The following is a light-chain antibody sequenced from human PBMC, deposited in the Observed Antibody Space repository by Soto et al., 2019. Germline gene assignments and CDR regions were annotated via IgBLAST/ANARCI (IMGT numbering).Light chain of an antibody. J-gene: IGKJ5*01. CDR3: QQLNDYPIT. CDR1: QSITTW. V-gene: IGKV1-5*01. Sequence: DIHMAQSSFTVSSYFVDSVTITCRASQSITTWLAWYQQRPGKAPKLLIYDVSSLQSGVPSRFSGSGSGTDFTLTISSLQPEDFATYYCQQLNDYPITFGQGTRLEIK. CDR2: DVS.